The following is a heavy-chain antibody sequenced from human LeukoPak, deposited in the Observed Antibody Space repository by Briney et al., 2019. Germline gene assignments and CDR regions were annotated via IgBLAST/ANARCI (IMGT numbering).Heavy chain of an antibody. CDR1: GFTFSSYS. J-gene: IGHJ6*03. V-gene: IGHV3-48*01. CDR3: ARDSSSSSSLYYMDV. Sequence: GGSLRLSCAASGFTFSSYSMNWVRQAPGKGLEWVSKISSSSSTIYYADSVKGRFTISRDNAKNSLYLQMDSLRAEDTAVYYCARDSSSSSSLYYMDVWGKGTTVTVSS. CDR2: ISSSSSTI. D-gene: IGHD6-6*01.